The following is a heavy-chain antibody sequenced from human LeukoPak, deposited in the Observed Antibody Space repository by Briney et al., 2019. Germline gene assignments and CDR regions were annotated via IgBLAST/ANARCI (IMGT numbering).Heavy chain of an antibody. Sequence: ASVKVSCKASGYTFTSYYMHWVRQAPGQGLEWMGIINPSGGSTSYAQKFQGRVTMTRDTSISTAYMELSRLRSDDTAVYYCARDLSSSPLGGSLHWGQGTRVIISS. CDR3: ARDLSSSPLGGSLH. CDR2: INPSGGST. J-gene: IGHJ4*02. V-gene: IGHV1-46*01. CDR1: GYTFTSYY. D-gene: IGHD6-6*01.